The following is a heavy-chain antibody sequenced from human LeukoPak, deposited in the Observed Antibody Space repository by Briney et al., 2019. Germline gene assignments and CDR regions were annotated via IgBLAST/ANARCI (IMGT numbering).Heavy chain of an antibody. CDR1: GGSISSGGYY. CDR2: IYHSGST. J-gene: IGHJ4*02. Sequence: SQTLSLTCTVSGGSISSGGYYWSWIRQPPGKGLEWIGYIYHSGSTYYNPSLKSRVTISVDRSKNQFSLKLSSVTAADTAVYYCARDIGSGSDYWGQGTLVTVSS. V-gene: IGHV4-30-2*01. CDR3: ARDIGSGSDY. D-gene: IGHD6-19*01.